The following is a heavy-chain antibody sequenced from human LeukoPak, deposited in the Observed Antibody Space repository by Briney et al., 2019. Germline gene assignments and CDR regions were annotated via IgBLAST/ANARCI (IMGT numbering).Heavy chain of an antibody. CDR2: IYRSGST. D-gene: IGHD1-14*01. Sequence: SETLSLTCTVSGYSITGGYYWGWIRQPPVRGLEWIASIYRSGSTYYNPSLKSRVTMSRDTSKNQFSLKLSSVTAADTAVYYCARDNSITSPYYFDYWGQGTLVTVSS. CDR3: ARDNSITSPYYFDY. CDR1: GYSITGGYY. J-gene: IGHJ4*02. V-gene: IGHV4-38-2*02.